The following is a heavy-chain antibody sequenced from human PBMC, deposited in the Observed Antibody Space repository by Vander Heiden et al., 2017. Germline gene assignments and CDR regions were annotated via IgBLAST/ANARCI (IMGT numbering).Heavy chain of an antibody. J-gene: IGHJ4*02. CDR2: ISGSGGST. CDR1: GFTFSSFP. Sequence: EVQLLESGGGLVQPGGSLRLSCAASGFTFSSFPMSWVRQAPGKGLEWVSAISGSGGSTYYADAVKGRFTISRDNSKNTLYLQMNSLRAEDTAVYYCAKGESGSSGFFDYWGQGTLVTVSS. V-gene: IGHV3-23*01. D-gene: IGHD1-26*01. CDR3: AKGESGSSGFFDY.